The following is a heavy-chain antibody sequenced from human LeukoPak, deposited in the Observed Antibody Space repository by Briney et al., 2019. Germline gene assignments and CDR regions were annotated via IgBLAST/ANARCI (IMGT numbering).Heavy chain of an antibody. J-gene: IGHJ4*02. Sequence: GGSLRLSCAASGFTFSSYAISWVRQTPGKGLEWVSVISGTGGSTYYADSVEGRFTISRDNAKNTLFLQMNSLRAEDTAVYYCATTGSGSYYDYWGQGTLVTVSS. CDR2: ISGTGGST. CDR1: GFTFSSYA. CDR3: ATTGSGSYYDY. V-gene: IGHV3-23*01. D-gene: IGHD1-26*01.